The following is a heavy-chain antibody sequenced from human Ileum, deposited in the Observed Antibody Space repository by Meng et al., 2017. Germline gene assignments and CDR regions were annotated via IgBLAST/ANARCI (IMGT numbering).Heavy chain of an antibody. V-gene: IGHV3-23*01. J-gene: IGHJ5*02. CDR1: GFSFTSYA. D-gene: IGHD4-11*01. CDR3: AKDARNDYNNWGRGWFDT. CDR2: ISGSGGST. Sequence: GESLKISCAASGFSFTSYAMTWVRQAPGKGLEWVSTISGSGGSTEYADSVKGRFTISRDNSKNTLYLQMSSLRAEETTVYYCAKDARNDYNNWGRGWFDTWGQGTLVTVSS.